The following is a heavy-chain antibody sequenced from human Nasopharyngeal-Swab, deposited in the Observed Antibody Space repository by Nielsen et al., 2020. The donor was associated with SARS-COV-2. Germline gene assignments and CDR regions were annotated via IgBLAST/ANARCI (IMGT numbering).Heavy chain of an antibody. CDR2: IFYSGST. CDR1: GGSISISSYY. CDR3: ARGFDY. V-gene: IGHV4-39*07. Sequence: SETLSLTCIVSGGSISISSYYWGWIRQPPGKGLEWIGNIFYSGSTYYNPSLKSPVTISVDTSKNQFSLKLSSVTAADTAVYYCARGFDYWGQGTLVTVSS. J-gene: IGHJ4*02.